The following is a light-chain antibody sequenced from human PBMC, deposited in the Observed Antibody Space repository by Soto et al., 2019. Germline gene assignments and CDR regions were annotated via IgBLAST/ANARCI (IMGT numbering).Light chain of an antibody. Sequence: DIQMTQSPSTLSASVGDRVTITCRASQSFNNWLAWYQQKPGKAPKLLIYKASSLESGVPSRFSGSGSGTEFTLTISSLQPDDFATYYCQQYSSYWTFDQGTKVEI. CDR3: QQYSSYWT. CDR1: QSFNNW. V-gene: IGKV1-5*03. J-gene: IGKJ1*01. CDR2: KAS.